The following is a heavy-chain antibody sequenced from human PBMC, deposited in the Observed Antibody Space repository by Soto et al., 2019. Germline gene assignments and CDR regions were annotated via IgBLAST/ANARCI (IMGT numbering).Heavy chain of an antibody. CDR1: GGSFSGYY. J-gene: IGHJ6*02. D-gene: IGHD3-22*01. CDR3: AREGYYDSSGYPKHYYGMDV. V-gene: IGHV4-4*07. CDR2: IYTSGST. Sequence: SETLSLTCAVYGGSFSGYYWSWIRQPAGKGLEWIGRIYTSGSTNYNPSLKSRVTMSVDTSKNQFSLKLSSVTAADTAVYYCAREGYYDSSGYPKHYYGMDVWGQGTTVTVSS.